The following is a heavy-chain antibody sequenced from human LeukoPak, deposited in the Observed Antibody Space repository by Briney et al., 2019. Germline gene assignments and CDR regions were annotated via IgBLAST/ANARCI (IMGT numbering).Heavy chain of an antibody. Sequence: PSETLSLTCAVSGYSISSDYYMSWIRQAPGKGLEGVSYISSSGSTIYYADSVKGRFTISRDNAKNSLYLQMNSLRAEDTAVYYCARIHFVEMATLFVDYWGQGTLVTVSS. V-gene: IGHV3-11*04. CDR3: ARIHFVEMATLFVDY. D-gene: IGHD5-24*01. CDR2: ISSSGSTI. CDR1: GYSISSDYY. J-gene: IGHJ4*02.